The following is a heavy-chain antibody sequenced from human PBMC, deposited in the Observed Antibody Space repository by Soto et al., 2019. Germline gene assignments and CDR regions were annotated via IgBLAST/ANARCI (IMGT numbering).Heavy chain of an antibody. CDR1: EFTFSNYW. CDR3: ARTRPGAYFDY. Sequence: PGGSLRLSCEASEFTFSNYWMSWVRQAPGEGLEWVAVMKEDGSETSYVDSVKGRFTISRDNAKNSLHLQMNSLRVDDTALYYCARTRPGAYFDYWGQGTQVTVSS. V-gene: IGHV3-7*01. CDR2: MKEDGSET. J-gene: IGHJ4*02.